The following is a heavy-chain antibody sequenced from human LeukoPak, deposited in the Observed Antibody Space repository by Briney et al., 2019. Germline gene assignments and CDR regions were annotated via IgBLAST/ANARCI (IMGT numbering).Heavy chain of an antibody. CDR3: AVDYGDYQY. Sequence: PSETLSLTCAVYGGSFSGYYWSWIRQPPGKGLEWIGEINHSGSTNYNPSLKSRVTISVDTSKNQFSLKLSSVTAADTAVYYCAVDYGDYQYWGQGTLVTVSS. CDR2: INHSGST. J-gene: IGHJ4*02. CDR1: GGSFSGYY. V-gene: IGHV4-34*01. D-gene: IGHD4-17*01.